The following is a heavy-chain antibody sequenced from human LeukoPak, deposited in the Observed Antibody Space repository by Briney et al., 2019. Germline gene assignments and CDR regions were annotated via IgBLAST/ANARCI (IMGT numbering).Heavy chain of an antibody. CDR1: GGSISSGDYY. D-gene: IGHD4-11*01. CDR2: IYNSETT. CDR3: ARVVYSHYWPEGMDV. J-gene: IGHJ6*02. V-gene: IGHV4-61*08. Sequence: SETLSLTCSVSGGSISSGDYYWSWIRQPPGKGLEWIGYIYNSETTNYNPSLESRVTISEDTSKNQFSLMLTSVTAADTAVYYCARVVYSHYWPEGMDVWGQGTTVTVSS.